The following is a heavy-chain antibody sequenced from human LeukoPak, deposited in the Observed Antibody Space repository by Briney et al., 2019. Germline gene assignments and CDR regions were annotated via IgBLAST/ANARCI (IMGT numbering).Heavy chain of an antibody. CDR1: GDSVSRNTAG. CDR2: TYYRSKWYS. V-gene: IGHV6-1*01. J-gene: IGHJ1*01. Sequence: SQTLSLTCAISGDSVSRNTAGWNWIRQSPSRGLEWLGRTYYRSKWYSDFAPSVRNRITINPDTPKNQFSLQLNSVTPEDTAVYYCARTRMYSSSWYVGPRAEYFQHWGQGTLVTVSS. D-gene: IGHD6-13*01. CDR3: ARTRMYSSSWYVGPRAEYFQH.